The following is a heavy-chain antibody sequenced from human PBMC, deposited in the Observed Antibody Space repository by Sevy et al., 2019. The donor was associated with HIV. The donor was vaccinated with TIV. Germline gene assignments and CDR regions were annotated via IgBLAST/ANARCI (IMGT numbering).Heavy chain of an antibody. D-gene: IGHD3-22*01. CDR3: ATTKDYYDSSGCPFDY. V-gene: IGHV1-24*01. Sequence: ASVKVSCKVSGYTLTELSMHWVRQAPGKGLEWMGSFDPEDGETIYAQKFQGRVTMTEDTSAGTAYMELSSLRSEDTAVYFCATTKDYYDSSGCPFDYWGQGTLVTVSS. CDR2: FDPEDGET. J-gene: IGHJ4*02. CDR1: GYTLTELS.